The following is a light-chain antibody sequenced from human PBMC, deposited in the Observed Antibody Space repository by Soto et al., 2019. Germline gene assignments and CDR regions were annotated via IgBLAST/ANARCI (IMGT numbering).Light chain of an antibody. CDR2: EVS. J-gene: IGLJ3*02. V-gene: IGLV2-8*01. CDR1: SSDVGAYKY. CDR3: TSYAGSNIWV. Sequence: QSALTQPPSASGSPGQSVTISCTGTSSDVGAYKYVSWYQQYPGKAPKLMIYEVSKRPSGVPDRFSDSKSGNTASLTVSGLQAEDEADYYCTSYAGSNIWVFGGGTKLTVL.